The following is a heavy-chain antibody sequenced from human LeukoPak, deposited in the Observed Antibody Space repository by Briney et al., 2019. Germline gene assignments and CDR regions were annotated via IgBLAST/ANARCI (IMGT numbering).Heavy chain of an antibody. J-gene: IGHJ5*02. Sequence: SETLSLTCAVYGGSFSGYYWSWIRQPPGKGLEWIGEINHSGSTNYNPSLKSRVTISVDTSKNQFSLKLSSVTAADTAVYYCARGGGVRGRGQNWFDPWGQGTLVTVSS. V-gene: IGHV4-34*01. CDR2: INHSGST. CDR1: GGSFSGYY. CDR3: ARGGGVRGRGQNWFDP. D-gene: IGHD3-10*01.